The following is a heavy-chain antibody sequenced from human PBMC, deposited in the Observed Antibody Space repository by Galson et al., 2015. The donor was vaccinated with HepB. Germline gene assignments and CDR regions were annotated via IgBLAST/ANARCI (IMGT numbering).Heavy chain of an antibody. D-gene: IGHD3-3*01. CDR1: GFTFSNAW. CDR2: IKSKTDGGTT. Sequence: SLRLSCAASGFTFSNAWMNWVRQAPGKGLEWVGRIKSKTDGGTTDYAAPVKGRFTISRDDSKNTLYLQMNSLKTEDTAVYYCTTSNWAWFGVVTNSPYYYYYYMDVWGKGTTVTVSS. J-gene: IGHJ6*03. V-gene: IGHV3-15*07. CDR3: TTSNWAWFGVVTNSPYYYYYYMDV.